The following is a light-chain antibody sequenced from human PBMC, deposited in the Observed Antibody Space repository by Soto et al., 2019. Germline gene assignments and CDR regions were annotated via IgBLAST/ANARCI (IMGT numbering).Light chain of an antibody. CDR2: GAS. CDR3: QQYNKWPPIT. Sequence: EIVMPQSPATLSVSPGARATLSGRASQSVSDNLAWYQQKPGQAPRLLIYGASTRATGIPARFSGSGSGTEFTLTISSLESEDFAVYYCQQYNKWPPITFGQGTRLEIK. V-gene: IGKV3-15*01. CDR1: QSVSDN. J-gene: IGKJ5*01.